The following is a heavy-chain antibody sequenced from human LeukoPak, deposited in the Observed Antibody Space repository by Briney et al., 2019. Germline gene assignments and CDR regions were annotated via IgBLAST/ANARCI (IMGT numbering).Heavy chain of an antibody. CDR2: INPNSDFT. Sequence: GASLKVSCKASGYTFTSYGISWVRQAPGQGLEWMGWINPNSDFTNFAQNFQGRVTMTSDTSISTAYMELSRLRSDDTAVYYCARAISGGSPITASDYWGQGTLVTVSS. J-gene: IGHJ4*02. CDR3: ARAISGGSPITASDY. D-gene: IGHD2-15*01. V-gene: IGHV1-2*02. CDR1: GYTFTSYG.